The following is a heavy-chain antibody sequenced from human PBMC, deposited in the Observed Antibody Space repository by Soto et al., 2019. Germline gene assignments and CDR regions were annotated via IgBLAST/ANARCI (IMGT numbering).Heavy chain of an antibody. V-gene: IGHV3-23*01. CDR1: GFTFSSYV. Sequence: GGSLRLSCAASGFTFSSYVMNWVRQAPGKGLEWVSVISGSGGSTYYADAVKGRFTISGDNSKNTLYLQMNSLRAEDTAVYYCAKRTVGWYFDLWGRGTLVTVSS. J-gene: IGHJ2*01. CDR3: AKRTVGWYFDL. D-gene: IGHD4-17*01. CDR2: ISGSGGST.